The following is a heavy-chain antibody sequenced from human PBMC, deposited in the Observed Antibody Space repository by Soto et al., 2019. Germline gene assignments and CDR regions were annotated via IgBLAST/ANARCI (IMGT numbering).Heavy chain of an antibody. CDR1: GYTFTSYG. CDR3: ARMGVGDFWSGYYSAEYFQH. CDR2: ISAYNGNT. J-gene: IGHJ1*01. V-gene: IGHV1-18*04. Sequence: QVQLVQSGAEVKKPGASVKVSCKASGYTFTSYGISWVRQAPGQGLEWMGWISAYNGNTNYAQKLQGRVTMTTDPSTSTAYMELRSLRSDDTAVYYCARMGVGDFWSGYYSAEYFQHWGQGTLVTVSS. D-gene: IGHD3-3*01.